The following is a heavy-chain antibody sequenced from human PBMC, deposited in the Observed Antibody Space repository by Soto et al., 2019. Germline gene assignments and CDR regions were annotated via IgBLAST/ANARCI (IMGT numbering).Heavy chain of an antibody. J-gene: IGHJ4*01. CDR1: GFTFSNAW. Sequence: GGSLRLSWAASGFTFSNAWMIWVRQAPGKGLEWVGRIKSKTDGGTTDYAAPVKGRFTMSRDDSTNTLFLQMISLKTEDTAVYYCTTATYDFWTGTYYFDYWGQGALVTVSS. D-gene: IGHD3-3*01. CDR3: TTATYDFWTGTYYFDY. CDR2: IKSKTDGGTT. V-gene: IGHV3-15*07.